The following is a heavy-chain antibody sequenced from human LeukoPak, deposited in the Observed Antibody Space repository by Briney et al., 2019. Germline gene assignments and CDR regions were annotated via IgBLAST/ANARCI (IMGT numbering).Heavy chain of an antibody. Sequence: ASVKVSCKASGGTFSSYAISWVRQAPEQGLEWMGRIIPIFGTANYAQKFQGRVTITTDESTSTAYMELSSLRSEDTAVYYCARDLVVPPNPYFDYWGQGTLVTVSS. CDR1: GGTFSSYA. V-gene: IGHV1-69*05. D-gene: IGHD2-2*01. CDR3: ARDLVVPPNPYFDY. CDR2: IIPIFGTA. J-gene: IGHJ4*02.